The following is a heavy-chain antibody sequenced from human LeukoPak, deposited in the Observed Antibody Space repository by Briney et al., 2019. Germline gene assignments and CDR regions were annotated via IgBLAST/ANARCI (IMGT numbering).Heavy chain of an antibody. Sequence: GRSLRLSCAASGFTFSSYDMHWVRQATANGLEWFSAVGTAGDPYYPGSVKGRFTISRENAKTSLYLQMISLRAADTAVYYRARALRYCSGGSCYTSDAFDIWGQGTMVTVSS. D-gene: IGHD2-15*01. CDR3: ARALRYCSGGSCYTSDAFDI. V-gene: IGHV3-13*05. J-gene: IGHJ3*02. CDR1: GFTFSSYD. CDR2: VGTAGDP.